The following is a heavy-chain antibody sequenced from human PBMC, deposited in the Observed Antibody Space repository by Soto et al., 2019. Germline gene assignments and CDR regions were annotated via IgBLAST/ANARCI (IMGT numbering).Heavy chain of an antibody. V-gene: IGHV1-69*08. D-gene: IGHD5-12*01. CDR2: IIPLLDIA. Sequence: QVQLVQSGAEVKKPGSSVKVSCKASGGTFSNDIITWVRQAPGQGLEWMGRIIPLLDIANYAQKFQGRVTITADKSTSTASMELKSLRSEDTAVYYCVRDSPIGSTYSGYDGIDYWGQGTLVTVSS. J-gene: IGHJ4*02. CDR3: VRDSPIGSTYSGYDGIDY. CDR1: GGTFSNDI.